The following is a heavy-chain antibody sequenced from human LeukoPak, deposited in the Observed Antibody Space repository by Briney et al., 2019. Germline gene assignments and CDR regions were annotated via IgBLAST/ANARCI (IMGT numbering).Heavy chain of an antibody. Sequence: ASVKVSCKASGYTFTSYDINWVRQATGQGLEWMGWMNPNSGNTGYAQKFQGRVTMTRNTSISTAYMELSSLRSEDTAVYYCARGRGTHYYRPYHFDYWDQGTLVTVSS. CDR1: GYTFTSYD. D-gene: IGHD3-22*01. J-gene: IGHJ4*02. CDR3: ARGRGTHYYRPYHFDY. V-gene: IGHV1-8*01. CDR2: MNPNSGNT.